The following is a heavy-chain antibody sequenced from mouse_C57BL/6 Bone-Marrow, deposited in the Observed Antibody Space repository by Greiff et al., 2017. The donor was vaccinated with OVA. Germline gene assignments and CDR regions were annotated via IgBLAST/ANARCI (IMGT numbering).Heavy chain of an antibody. CDR3: ARSGYYGSSYDWYFDV. Sequence: QVQLQQSGPELVKPGASVKISCKASGYTFTDYYINWVKQRPGQGLEWIGWIYPGSGNTKYNQKFKGKATLTVDTSSSTAYMQLSSLTSEDSAVYFCARSGYYGSSYDWYFDVWGTGTTVTVSS. D-gene: IGHD1-1*01. V-gene: IGHV1-84*01. CDR1: GYTFTDYY. J-gene: IGHJ1*03. CDR2: IYPGSGNT.